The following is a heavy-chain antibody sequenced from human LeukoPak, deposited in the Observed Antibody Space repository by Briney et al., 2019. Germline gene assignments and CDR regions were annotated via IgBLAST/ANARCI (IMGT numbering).Heavy chain of an antibody. J-gene: IGHJ6*03. CDR3: GRVGGPYIGDYYYLDV. CDR1: GGSISSYY. Sequence: SETLSLTCTVSGGSISSYYWSWIRQPAGKGLEWIGRIYTSGSTNYNPSLKSRVTMSVDTSKNQFSLKLSSVTAADTAVYYCGRVGGPYIGDYYYLDVWGKGTTVTVSS. D-gene: IGHD3-16*01. V-gene: IGHV4-4*07. CDR2: IYTSGST.